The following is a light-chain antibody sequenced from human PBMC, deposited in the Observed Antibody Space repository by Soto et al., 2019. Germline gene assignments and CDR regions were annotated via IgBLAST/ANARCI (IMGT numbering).Light chain of an antibody. CDR1: SSDVGAYNY. J-gene: IGLJ1*01. Sequence: QSALTQPASVSGSPGQSITISCTGTSSDVGAYNYVSWYQQHPGKAPKLMIYDVSDRPSGISDRFSGSKSGNTASLTISGLRAEDEADFYCSSFTSSSTVVFGTGTKVTVL. CDR3: SSFTSSSTVV. CDR2: DVS. V-gene: IGLV2-14*01.